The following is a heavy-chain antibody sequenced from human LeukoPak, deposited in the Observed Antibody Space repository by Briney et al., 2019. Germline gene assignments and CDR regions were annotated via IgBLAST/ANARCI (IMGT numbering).Heavy chain of an antibody. CDR3: AKTSSLLWFGD. CDR2: IGGSGSST. J-gene: IGHJ4*02. CDR1: GFSFSNYA. Sequence: PGGSLRLSCAASGFSFSNYAMSWVRQAPGKGLEWVSAIGGSGSSTYYADSVKGRFTISRDNSKNTLYLQMNSLRAEDTAVYYCAKTSSLLWFGDWGQGTLVTVSS. D-gene: IGHD3-10*01. V-gene: IGHV3-23*01.